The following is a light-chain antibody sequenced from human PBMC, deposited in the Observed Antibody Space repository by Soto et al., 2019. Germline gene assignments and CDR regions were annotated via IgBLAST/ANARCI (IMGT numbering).Light chain of an antibody. CDR3: QQYNNWPLWK. CDR1: QSVSTNY. CDR2: DAS. V-gene: IGKV3D-20*01. J-gene: IGKJ1*01. Sequence: EIVLTQSPATLSLSRGERATLSCGASQSVSTNYLAWYQQKPGLAPRLLIYDASSRATGISDRFSGSGSGKTFILTIISLQSEDFAVYYYQQYNNWPLWKFGKGTKADI.